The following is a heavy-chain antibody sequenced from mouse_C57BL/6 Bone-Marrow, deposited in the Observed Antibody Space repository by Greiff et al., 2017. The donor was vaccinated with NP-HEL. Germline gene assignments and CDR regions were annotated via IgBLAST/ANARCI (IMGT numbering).Heavy chain of an antibody. CDR3: ASYPWYFDV. V-gene: IGHV1-69*01. CDR1: GYTFTSYW. CDR2: IDPSDSYT. J-gene: IGHJ1*03. Sequence: QVQLKQPGAELVMPGASVKLSCKASGYTFTSYWMHWVKQRPGQGLEWIGEIDPSDSYTNYNQKFKGKSTLTVDKSSSTAYMQLSSLTSEDSAVYYCASYPWYFDVWGTGTTVTVSS.